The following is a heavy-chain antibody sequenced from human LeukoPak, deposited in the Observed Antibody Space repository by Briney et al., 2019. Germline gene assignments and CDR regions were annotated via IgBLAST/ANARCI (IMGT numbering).Heavy chain of an antibody. CDR3: AKSIGGYYGSGSYSYDY. J-gene: IGHJ4*02. CDR1: GFTFSSYA. D-gene: IGHD3-10*01. V-gene: IGHV3-23*01. CDR2: ISGSGGST. Sequence: GGSLRLSCAASGFTFSSYAMSWVRQAPGKGLEWVSAISGSGGSTYYADSVKGRFTISRDNSKNTLYLQMNSLRAEDTAVYYCAKSIGGYYGSGSYSYDYWGQGTLVTVSS.